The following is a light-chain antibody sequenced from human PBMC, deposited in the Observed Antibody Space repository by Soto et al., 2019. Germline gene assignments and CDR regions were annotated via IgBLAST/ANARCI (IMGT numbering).Light chain of an antibody. CDR2: NVS. V-gene: IGLV2-14*03. CDR3: SSYTTSSFL. J-gene: IGLJ2*01. CDR1: SSYVGAYNY. Sequence: QSALTQPASVSGSPGQSITISCTGTSSYVGAYNYVSWYQQHPGKAPKLMIYNVSNRPSGVSDRFSGSKSGNTASLTISGLQAEDEADYYCSSYTTSSFLFGVGTKGTFL.